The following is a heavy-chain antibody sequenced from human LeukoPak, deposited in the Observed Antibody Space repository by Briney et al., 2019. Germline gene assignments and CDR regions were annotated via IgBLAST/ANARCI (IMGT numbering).Heavy chain of an antibody. V-gene: IGHV4-59*02. CDR1: GVSVSNHY. J-gene: IGHJ4*02. Sequence: SETLSLTCTVSGVSVSNHYWSWIRQPPWKGLEWIGWSYYSGGTYFNPSLGSRVTISADTSRNHLSLHLRSLTAADTAVYSGARHSGGWHLDSWGQGALVTVSS. CDR3: ARHSGGWHLDS. D-gene: IGHD6-19*01. CDR2: SYYSGGT.